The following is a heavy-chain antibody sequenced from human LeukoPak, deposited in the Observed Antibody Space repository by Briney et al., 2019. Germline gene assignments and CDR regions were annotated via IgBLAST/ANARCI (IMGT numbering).Heavy chain of an antibody. J-gene: IGHJ5*02. CDR2: IYHSGTT. CDR3: ARDPLVGDYGGEA. CDR1: GYSISGGYY. D-gene: IGHD4-23*01. V-gene: IGHV4-38-2*02. Sequence: SETLSLTCTVSGYSISGGYYWGWIRQPPGKGLEWIGVIYHSGTTYYNPSLKSRVTISVHTSKNQFSLKLSSVTAADTAVYYCARDPLVGDYGGEAWGQGTLVTVSS.